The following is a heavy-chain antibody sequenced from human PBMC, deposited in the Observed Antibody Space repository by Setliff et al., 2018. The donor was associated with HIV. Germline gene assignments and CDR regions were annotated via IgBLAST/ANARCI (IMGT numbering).Heavy chain of an antibody. D-gene: IGHD2-2*02. CDR1: GFTFSSYS. V-gene: IGHV3-21*01. CDR3: ARDAAAPAAIEGAFDI. CDR2: ISSSSSYT. J-gene: IGHJ3*02. Sequence: PGGSLRLSCAASGFTFSSYSMNWVRQAPGKGLEWVSYISSSSSYTHYADSVKGRFTISRDNSKNTLYLQMNSLRAEDTAVYYCARDAAAPAAIEGAFDIWGQGTMVTVS.